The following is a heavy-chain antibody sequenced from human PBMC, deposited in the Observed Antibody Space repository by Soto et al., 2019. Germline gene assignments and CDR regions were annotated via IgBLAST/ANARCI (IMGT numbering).Heavy chain of an antibody. Sequence: HVQLQQSGQGLVKPSGTLSLTCAVSGDSIRSTFWWTWVRQSPGKGLEWIGEVHHTGSTRYNPSLNSRATISVDKANNQFSLKLSSMTGADTAIYYCATRPPQIVGTLLPFPSWCQGTPVTVSS. V-gene: IGHV4-4*02. CDR2: VHHTGST. CDR1: GDSIRSTFW. CDR3: ATRPPQIVGTLLPFPS. J-gene: IGHJ4*02. D-gene: IGHD2-15*01.